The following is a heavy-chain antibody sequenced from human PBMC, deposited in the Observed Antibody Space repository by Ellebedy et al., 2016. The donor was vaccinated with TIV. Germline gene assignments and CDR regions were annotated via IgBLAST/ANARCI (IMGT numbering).Heavy chain of an antibody. Sequence: PGGSLRLSCKASGYSFTNYWIGRVRQMPGKGLEWMGIIYPGDSDTRYSPSFQGQVTISVDKSITTAYLQWSSLKASDSAMYYCARDVTALAAFDYWGQGTLVTVSS. J-gene: IGHJ4*02. CDR1: GYSFTNYW. CDR3: ARDVTALAAFDY. D-gene: IGHD2-21*02. CDR2: IYPGDSDT. V-gene: IGHV5-51*01.